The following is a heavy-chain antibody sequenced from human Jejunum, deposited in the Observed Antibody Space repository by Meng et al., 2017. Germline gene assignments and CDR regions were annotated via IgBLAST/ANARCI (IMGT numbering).Heavy chain of an antibody. Sequence: QVQVVQPGSELKKHGATVKIACTTSGYTFSVYGMNWVRQAPGHGLEWMGWINTRTGSPTYAQGFTGRFVFSLDTSISTAYLHINGLEAEDTAVYYCARGTVIVPAIMPDYWGQGTLVTVSS. D-gene: IGHD5-24*01. J-gene: IGHJ4*02. CDR2: INTRTGSP. CDR3: ARGTVIVPAIMPDY. CDR1: GYTFSVYG. V-gene: IGHV7-4-1*02.